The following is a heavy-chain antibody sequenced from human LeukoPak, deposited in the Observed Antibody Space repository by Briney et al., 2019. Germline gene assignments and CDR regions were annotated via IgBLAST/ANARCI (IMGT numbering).Heavy chain of an antibody. CDR1: GGSFSGYY. CDR3: ARGRITIS. CDR2: INHSGST. J-gene: IGHJ5*02. V-gene: IGHV4-34*01. Sequence: SETLSLTCAVFGGSFSGYYRSWIRQPPGKGLEWIGEINHSGSTNYNSSLKSRVTISVDTSKNQFSLKLSSVTAADTSVYYCARGRITISWGQGTLVTVSS. D-gene: IGHD3-3*01.